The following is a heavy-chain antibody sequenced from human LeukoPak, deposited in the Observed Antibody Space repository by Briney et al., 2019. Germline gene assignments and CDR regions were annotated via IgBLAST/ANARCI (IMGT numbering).Heavy chain of an antibody. CDR1: GGSISSYY. V-gene: IGHV4-59*01. CDR3: ARGDYYGSGSYYYYGMDV. D-gene: IGHD3-10*01. CDR2: IYYSGST. Sequence: SETLSLTCTVSGGSISSYYWSWIRQPPGKGLEWIGYIYYSGSTNYNPSLKSRVTISVDTSKNQFSLKLSSVIAADTAVYYCARGDYYGSGSYYYYGMDVWGQGTTVTVSS. J-gene: IGHJ6*02.